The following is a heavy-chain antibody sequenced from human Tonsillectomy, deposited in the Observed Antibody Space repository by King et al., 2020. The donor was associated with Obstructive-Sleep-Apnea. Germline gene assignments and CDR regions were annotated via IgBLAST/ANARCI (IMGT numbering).Heavy chain of an antibody. J-gene: IGHJ4*02. V-gene: IGHV3-23*04. CDR1: GFTFSSFA. Sequence: VQLVESGGGLVQPGGSLRLSCAASGFTFSSFAMSWVRQAPGKGLESVSSISRSGVRTYYADSVKGRFTISRDNSKNTLYLLMNTLRVADTAIYYCAKVGLSPYILTGYFRYWGQGTLVTVSS. CDR3: AKVGLSPYILTGYFRY. D-gene: IGHD3-9*01. CDR2: ISRSGVRT.